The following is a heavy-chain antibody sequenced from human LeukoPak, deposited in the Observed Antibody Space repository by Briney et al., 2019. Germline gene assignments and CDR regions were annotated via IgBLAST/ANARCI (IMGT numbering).Heavy chain of an antibody. CDR2: INPNSGGS. J-gene: IGHJ6*02. V-gene: IGHV1-2*06. CDR3: ARVLTGSYSGGLYYYYGMDV. CDR1: GYTFTDYY. Sequence: ASVKVSCKASGYTFTDYYMHWVRQAPGQGLEWMGRINPNSGGSNYAQEFQGRVTMTRDTSISTAYMELNRLRSDDTAVYYCARVLTGSYSGGLYYYYGMDVWGQGTTVTVSS. D-gene: IGHD1-26*01.